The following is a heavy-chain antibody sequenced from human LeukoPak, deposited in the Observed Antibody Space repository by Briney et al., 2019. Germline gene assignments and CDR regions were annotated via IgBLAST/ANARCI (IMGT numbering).Heavy chain of an antibody. V-gene: IGHV4-34*01. D-gene: IGHD6-19*01. J-gene: IGHJ4*02. Sequence: PSETLSLTCAVYGGSFSGYYWSWIRQPPKKGLEWIGEINHSGSTNYNPSLKSRVTISVDTSKNQFSLKLSSVTAADTAVYYCARGCRQNSSGCTYDYWGQGTLVTVSS. CDR1: GGSFSGYY. CDR2: INHSGST. CDR3: ARGCRQNSSGCTYDY.